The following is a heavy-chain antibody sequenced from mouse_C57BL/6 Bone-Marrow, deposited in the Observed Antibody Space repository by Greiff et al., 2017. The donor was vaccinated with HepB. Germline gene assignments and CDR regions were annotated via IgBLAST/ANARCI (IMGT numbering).Heavy chain of an antibody. D-gene: IGHD2-4*01. CDR2: IYPRSGNT. J-gene: IGHJ1*03. Sequence: QVQLQQSGAELARPGASVKLSCKASGYTFTSYGISWVKQRTGQGLEWIGEIYPRSGNTYYNEKFKGKATLTADKSSSTAYMELRSLTSEDSAVYFCARPRYDYDGYWYFDVWGTGTTVTVSS. V-gene: IGHV1-81*01. CDR1: GYTFTSYG. CDR3: ARPRYDYDGYWYFDV.